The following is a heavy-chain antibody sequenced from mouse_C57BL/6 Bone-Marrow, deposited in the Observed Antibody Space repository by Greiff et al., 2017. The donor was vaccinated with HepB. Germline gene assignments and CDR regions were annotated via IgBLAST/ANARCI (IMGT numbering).Heavy chain of an antibody. CDR1: GYTFTDYE. CDR3: TRGDYYGSSPYYFDY. V-gene: IGHV1-15*01. Sequence: VQLQQSGAELVRPGASVTLSCKASGYTFTDYEMHWVKQTPVHGLEWIGAIDPETGGTAYNQKFKGKAILTADKSSSTAYMELRSLTSEDSAVYYCTRGDYYGSSPYYFDYWGQGTTLTVSS. CDR2: IDPETGGT. J-gene: IGHJ2*01. D-gene: IGHD1-1*01.